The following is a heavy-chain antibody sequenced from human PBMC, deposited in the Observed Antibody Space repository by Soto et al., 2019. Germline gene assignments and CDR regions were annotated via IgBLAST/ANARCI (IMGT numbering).Heavy chain of an antibody. D-gene: IGHD3-10*01. CDR3: ATSYGSGYRAFDF. CDR2: VNPILSMS. V-gene: IGHV1-69*04. CDR1: GDTFNFYS. J-gene: IGHJ4*02. Sequence: QVQLVQSGAEVKRPGSSVKVSCKASGDTFNFYSINWVRQAPGLGLEWMGRVNPILSMSNYAQRFQGRVTTTVDKSTSTAYMELSGLRSEDTAIYYCATSYGSGYRAFDFWGQGALVTVSS.